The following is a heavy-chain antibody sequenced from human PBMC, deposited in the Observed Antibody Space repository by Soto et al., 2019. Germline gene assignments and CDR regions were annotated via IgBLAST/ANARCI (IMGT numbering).Heavy chain of an antibody. CDR3: ARLRPAYCSSTSCYILDY. CDR1: GFTFSTYN. V-gene: IGHV3-21*01. Sequence: EVQLVESGGGLVKPGGSLRLSCAASGFTFSTYNMNWVRQAPGKGLEWVSSISSSSSYIYYADSVKGRFTISRDNAKNSLYLQMNSLRAEDTAVYYCARLRPAYCSSTSCYILDYWGQGTLVTVSS. CDR2: ISSSSSYI. J-gene: IGHJ4*02. D-gene: IGHD2-2*02.